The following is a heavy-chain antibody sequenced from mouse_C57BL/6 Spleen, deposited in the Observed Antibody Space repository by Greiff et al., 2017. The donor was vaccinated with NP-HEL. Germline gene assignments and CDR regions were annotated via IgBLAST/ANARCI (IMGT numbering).Heavy chain of an antibody. CDR1: GYAFSSYW. J-gene: IGHJ2*01. V-gene: IGHV1-80*01. CDR3: ARRHYYGSSPYFDY. D-gene: IGHD1-1*01. Sequence: QVQLKESGAELVKPGASVKISCKASGYAFSSYWMNWVKQRPGKGLEWIGQIYPGDGDTNYNGKFKGKATLTADKSSSTAYMQLSSLTSEDSAVYFCARRHYYGSSPYFDYWGQGTTLTVSS. CDR2: IYPGDGDT.